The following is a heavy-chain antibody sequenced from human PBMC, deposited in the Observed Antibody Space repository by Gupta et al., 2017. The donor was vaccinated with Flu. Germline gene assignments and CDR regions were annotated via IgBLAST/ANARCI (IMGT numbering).Heavy chain of an antibody. J-gene: IGHJ5*02. V-gene: IGHV4-39*01. CDR2: IPHSGRT. CDR3: AARRKDLNWFDP. D-gene: IGHD1-14*01. CDR1: GDSLSNNAFY. Sequence: QLQLQESGPGLVKPSETLSLTCTVSGDSLSNNAFYWAWIRQPPGKGLECIGGIPHSGRTYYNPSLKSRVTMSVDTPKYQFSLKLSSVTAADTAVYYCAARRKDLNWFDPWGQGTLVTVSS.